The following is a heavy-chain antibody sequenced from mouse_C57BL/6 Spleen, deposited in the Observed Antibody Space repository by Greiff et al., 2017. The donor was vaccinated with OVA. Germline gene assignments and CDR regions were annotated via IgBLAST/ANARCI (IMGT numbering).Heavy chain of an antibody. CDR1: GYTFTSYW. D-gene: IGHD1-1*01. CDR3: ARTGGSSYNAMDY. V-gene: IGHV1-69*01. J-gene: IGHJ4*01. CDR2: IDPSDSYT. Sequence: QVQLQQPGAELVRPGSSVKLSCKASGYTFTSYWMDWVKQRPGQGLEWIGEIDPSDSYTNYNQKFKGKSTLTVDKSSSTAYMQLSSLTSEDSAVYYCARTGGSSYNAMDYWGQGTSVTVSS.